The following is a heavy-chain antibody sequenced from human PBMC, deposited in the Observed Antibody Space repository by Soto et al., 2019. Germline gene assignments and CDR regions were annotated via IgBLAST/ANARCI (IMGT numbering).Heavy chain of an antibody. D-gene: IGHD6-6*01. J-gene: IGHJ4*02. CDR1: GYTLTSYG. Sequence: QIQLVQSGTEVKKPGASVKVSCRTSGYTLTSYGISWVRQAPGQGLEWMGWISAYDGSTKYAQKFQGRVSMTTDPPTSTAYMELRSLRSDDTAMYYCARDPATAYSSSSFDYWGQGTLVTVSS. V-gene: IGHV1-18*04. CDR2: ISAYDGST. CDR3: ARDPATAYSSSSFDY.